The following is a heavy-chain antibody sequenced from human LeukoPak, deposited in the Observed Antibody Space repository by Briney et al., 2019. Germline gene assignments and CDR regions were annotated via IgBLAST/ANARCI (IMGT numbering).Heavy chain of an antibody. D-gene: IGHD2-15*01. Sequence: SETMSLTCTVSGGSISSYYWSWIRQPPGKGLEWIGYIYYSGGTNYNPSLKSRVTISVDTSKNQFSLKLSSVTAADTAVYYCARHREGGYCSGGSCYSDYYYYGMDVWGQGTTVTVSS. CDR3: ARHREGGYCSGGSCYSDYYYYGMDV. J-gene: IGHJ6*02. CDR2: IYYSGGT. V-gene: IGHV4-59*08. CDR1: GGSISSYY.